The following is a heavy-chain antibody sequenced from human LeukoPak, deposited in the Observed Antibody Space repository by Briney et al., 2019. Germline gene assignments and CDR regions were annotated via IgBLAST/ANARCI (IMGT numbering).Heavy chain of an antibody. Sequence: ASVKVSCKASGYTFTNSYIHWVRQAPGQVLEWMGLINPDGGNTNYAQNSQGRVTLTRDTSTSTVYTELSSLRSEDTAIYYCARIRDGYNDAYDLWGQGTVVTVPS. CDR3: ARIRDGYNDAYDL. CDR2: INPDGGNT. V-gene: IGHV1-46*01. CDR1: GYTFTNSY. J-gene: IGHJ3*01. D-gene: IGHD5-24*01.